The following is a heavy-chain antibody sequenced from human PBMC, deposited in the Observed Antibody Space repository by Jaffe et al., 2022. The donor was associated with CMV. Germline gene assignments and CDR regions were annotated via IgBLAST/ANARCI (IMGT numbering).Heavy chain of an antibody. Sequence: EVQLVESGGGLVQPGGSLRLSCAASGFTFSSYAMSWVRQAPGKGLEWVSAISGSGGSTYYADSVKGRFTISRDNSKNTLYLQMNSLRAEDTAVYYCAKDRRGGGGLYYYYYMDVWGKGTTVTVSS. D-gene: IGHD3-16*01. CDR1: GFTFSSYA. CDR3: AKDRRGGGGLYYYYYMDV. V-gene: IGHV3-23*04. J-gene: IGHJ6*03. CDR2: ISGSGGST.